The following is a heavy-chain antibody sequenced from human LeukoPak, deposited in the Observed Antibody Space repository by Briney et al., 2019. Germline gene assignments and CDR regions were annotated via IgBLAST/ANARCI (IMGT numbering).Heavy chain of an antibody. Sequence: GGSLRLSCAASGFTFSDNVMTWVRQAPGKGLEWVSTISGRGGSAFCADSVKGRFTVSRDNSKNTLFLQMNSLRAEDTAIYYCAKRVLCQSWGQGTLVTVSS. CDR1: GFTFSDNV. J-gene: IGHJ5*02. CDR2: ISGRGGSA. D-gene: IGHD2-8*01. V-gene: IGHV3-23*01. CDR3: AKRVLCQS.